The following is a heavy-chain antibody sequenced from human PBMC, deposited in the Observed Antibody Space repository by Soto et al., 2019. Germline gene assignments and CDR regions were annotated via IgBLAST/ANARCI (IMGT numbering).Heavy chain of an antibody. D-gene: IGHD4-4*01. J-gene: IGHJ5*02. CDR2: ISAYNGNT. Sequence: GAAVKVSCKASCYTFTSYDISWLRQAPGQGLEWRGWISAYNGNTNYAQKLQGRVTMTTDTSTSTAYMELRSLRSDDTAVYYCARKLYSNYDWFDPWGQGTLVTVSS. V-gene: IGHV1-18*01. CDR3: ARKLYSNYDWFDP. CDR1: CYTFTSYD.